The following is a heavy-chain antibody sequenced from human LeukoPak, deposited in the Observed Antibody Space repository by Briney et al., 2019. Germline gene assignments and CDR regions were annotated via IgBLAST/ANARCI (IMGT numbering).Heavy chain of an antibody. CDR1: GFTFSSYG. CDR3: AKDGITGTKGVYYFDY. D-gene: IGHD1-7*01. Sequence: GGSLRLSCAASGFTFSSYGMQWVRQAPGKGLEWVVFIRYDGSNKYYADSVKGRFTISRDNSKNTLYLQMNSLRAEDTAVYYCAKDGITGTKGVYYFDYWGQGTLVTVSS. J-gene: IGHJ4*02. CDR2: IRYDGSNK. V-gene: IGHV3-30*02.